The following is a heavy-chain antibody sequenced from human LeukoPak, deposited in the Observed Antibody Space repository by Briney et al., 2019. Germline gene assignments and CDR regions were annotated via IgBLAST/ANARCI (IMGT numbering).Heavy chain of an antibody. CDR2: ISGSGGST. J-gene: IGHJ4*02. D-gene: IGHD4-17*01. Sequence: PGGSLRLSCAASEFTFSSYAMSWVRQAPGKGLEWVSAISGSGGSTYYADSVKGRFTISRDNSKNTLYLQMNSLSAEDTAVYYCAKEDYGDYGLKYYFDSWGQGTLVAVSS. CDR1: EFTFSSYA. CDR3: AKEDYGDYGLKYYFDS. V-gene: IGHV3-23*01.